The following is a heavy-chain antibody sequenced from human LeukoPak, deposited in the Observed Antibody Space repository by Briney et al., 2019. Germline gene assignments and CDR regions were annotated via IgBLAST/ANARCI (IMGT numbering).Heavy chain of an antibody. Sequence: PGRSLRLSCAASGFTFSSYGTHWVRQAPGKGLEWVAVISYDGSNKYYADSVKGRFTISRDNSKNTLYLQMNSLRAEDTAVYYCAKGGSDFDYWGQGTLVTVSS. CDR3: AKGGSDFDY. D-gene: IGHD3-10*01. V-gene: IGHV3-30*18. J-gene: IGHJ4*02. CDR1: GFTFSSYG. CDR2: ISYDGSNK.